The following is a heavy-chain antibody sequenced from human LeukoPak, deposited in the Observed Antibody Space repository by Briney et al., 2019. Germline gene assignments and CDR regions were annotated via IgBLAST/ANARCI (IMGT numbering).Heavy chain of an antibody. D-gene: IGHD3-22*01. CDR3: AREYYYDSSGYNFDH. CDR2: IKQDGSER. Sequence: GGSLRLSCAASGFTFSSYGMHWVRQAPGKGLEWVANIKQDGSERYYVASVKGRFTISRDNVNNSLHLQMNSLRAEDTAVYYCAREYYYDSSGYNFDHWGQGTLVTVSS. J-gene: IGHJ4*02. V-gene: IGHV3-7*03. CDR1: GFTFSSYG.